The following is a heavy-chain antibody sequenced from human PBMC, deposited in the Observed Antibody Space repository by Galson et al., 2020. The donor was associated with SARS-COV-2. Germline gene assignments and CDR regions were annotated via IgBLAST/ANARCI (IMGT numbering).Heavy chain of an antibody. CDR2: INHSGST. V-gene: IGHV4-34*01. D-gene: IGHD4-4*01. Sequence: SETLSLTCAVYGGSFSGYYWSWIRQPPGKGLEWIGEINHSGSTNYNPSLKSRVTISVDTSKNQFSLKLSSVTAADTAVYYCARGGKDYSNRLRQYYYYYYGMDVWGQGTTVTVSS. CDR1: GGSFSGYY. J-gene: IGHJ6*02. CDR3: ARGGKDYSNRLRQYYYYYYGMDV.